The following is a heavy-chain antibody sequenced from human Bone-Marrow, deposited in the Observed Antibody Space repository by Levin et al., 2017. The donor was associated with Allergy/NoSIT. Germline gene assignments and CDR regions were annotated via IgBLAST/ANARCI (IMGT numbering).Heavy chain of an antibody. Sequence: WGSLRLSCAASGFTFSSYGMHWVRQAPGKGLEWVAVIWYDGSNKYYADSVKGRFTISRDNSKNTLYLQMNSLRAEDTAVYYCARAGGSPTYYYGSGSYPYFDYWGQGTLVTVSS. CDR2: IWYDGSNK. CDR1: GFTFSSYG. J-gene: IGHJ4*02. V-gene: IGHV3-33*01. CDR3: ARAGGSPTYYYGSGSYPYFDY. D-gene: IGHD3-10*01.